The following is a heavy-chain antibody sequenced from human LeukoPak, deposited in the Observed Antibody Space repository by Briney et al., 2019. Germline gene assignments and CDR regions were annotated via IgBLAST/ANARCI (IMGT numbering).Heavy chain of an antibody. V-gene: IGHV1-8*01. CDR1: AYTFTNYD. J-gene: IGHJ4*02. CDR2: MNPNSGVT. Sequence: ASVKVSCKTSAYTFTNYDINWVRQASGQGLEWMGWMNPNSGVTGYAQKFQGRVSMTRDTSISTAYLELSSLRSEDTAVYYCARGWWRELLQRHFDYWGQGTLVTVSS. CDR3: ARGWWRELLQRHFDY. D-gene: IGHD1-26*01.